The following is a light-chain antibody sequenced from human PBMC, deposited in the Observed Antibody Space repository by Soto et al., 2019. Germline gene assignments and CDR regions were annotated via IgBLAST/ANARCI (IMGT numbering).Light chain of an antibody. CDR1: QSVFRY. J-gene: IGKJ2*01. V-gene: IGKV1-39*01. CDR3: QQSSRRPYT. Sequence: DLQMTQSPSPLAASVGDTVTITCRASQSVFRYLNWYQQKPGKAPRLLIYTTSTLESGVPSRFSGSGSGTDFTLTIDSLQSDDFATYYCQQSSRRPYTFGQGTKVEIK. CDR2: TTS.